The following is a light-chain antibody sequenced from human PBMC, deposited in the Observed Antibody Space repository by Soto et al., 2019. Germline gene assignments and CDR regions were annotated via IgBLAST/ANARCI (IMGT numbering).Light chain of an antibody. Sequence: EIAMTQSPDTFSVSPGETVTPSCRASQSVSSKLVWYQQKPGQAPRLLIYGASSRATGTPDRFSGSGSGTDFTLTINRLEPEDFALYYCQQYGSSPPTFGQGTKVDI. CDR2: GAS. CDR3: QQYGSSPPT. V-gene: IGKV3-20*01. CDR1: QSVSSK. J-gene: IGKJ1*01.